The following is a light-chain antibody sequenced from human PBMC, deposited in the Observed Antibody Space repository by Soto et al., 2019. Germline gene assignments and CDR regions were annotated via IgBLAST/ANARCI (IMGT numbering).Light chain of an antibody. CDR2: DNN. V-gene: IGLV1-51*01. J-gene: IGLJ2*01. CDR3: GTWDDTLGAGI. CDR1: SSNIGNNY. Sequence: QTVVTQPPSVSAAPGQKVTISCSGGSSNIGNNYVSWYQHLPGTAPKLLIYDNNLRPSGIPDRFSGSKSGTSATLGISGLQTGDEADYYCGTWDDTLGAGIFGGGTKLTVL.